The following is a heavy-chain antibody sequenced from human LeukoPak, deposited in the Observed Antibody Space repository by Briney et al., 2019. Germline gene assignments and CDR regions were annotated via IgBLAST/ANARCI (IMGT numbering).Heavy chain of an antibody. CDR1: GASISSYF. D-gene: IGHD3-22*01. CDR3: ARCYYDSAGYYPPRY. J-gene: IGHJ4*02. CDR2: IYYSGST. Sequence: PSETLSLTCTISGASISSYFWSWIRQPPGKGLEWIGYIYYSGSTNYNPSLKSRVTISVDTSKNQFSLKLSSVTAADTAVYYCARCYYDSAGYYPPRYWGQGTLVTVSS. V-gene: IGHV4-59*08.